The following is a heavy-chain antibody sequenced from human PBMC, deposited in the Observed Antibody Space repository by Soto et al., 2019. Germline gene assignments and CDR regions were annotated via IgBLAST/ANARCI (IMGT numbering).Heavy chain of an antibody. CDR1: GGSISSGGYY. D-gene: IGHD3-22*01. J-gene: IGHJ4*02. V-gene: IGHV4-31*03. CDR2: IYYSGST. CDR3: ARGMYYYDSSGYYPTYYFDY. Sequence: QVQLQESGPGLVKPSQTLSLTCTVSGGSISSGGYYWSWIRQHPGKGLAWIGYIYYSGSTYYNPSLKSRVTISVDTSNNQFSLKLSSVTAADTAVYYCARGMYYYDSSGYYPTYYFDYWGQGTLVTVSS.